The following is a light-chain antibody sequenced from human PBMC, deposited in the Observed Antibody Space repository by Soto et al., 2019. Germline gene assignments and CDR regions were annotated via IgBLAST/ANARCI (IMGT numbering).Light chain of an antibody. CDR2: KAS. CDR3: LQYNSYWWT. Sequence: DIQMTQSPSTLSASVGDRVTITCRASQSSSSWLAWYQQEPGKAPKLLIYKASSLESGVPSRFSGSGSGTEFTLTISSLQLDDFATYYCLQYNSYWWTFGQGTKVEIK. CDR1: QSSSSW. V-gene: IGKV1-5*03. J-gene: IGKJ1*01.